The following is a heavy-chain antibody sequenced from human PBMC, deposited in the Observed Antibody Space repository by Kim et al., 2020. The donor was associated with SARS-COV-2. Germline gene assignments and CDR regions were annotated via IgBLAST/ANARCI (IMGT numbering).Heavy chain of an antibody. Sequence: GGSLRLSCAASGFTFSSYAMHWVRQAPGKGLEWVAVISYDGSNKYYADSVKGRFTISRDNSKNTLYLQMNSLRAEDTAVYYCARPTLYSSSWFDYWGQGT. CDR2: ISYDGSNK. CDR1: GFTFSSYA. J-gene: IGHJ4*02. CDR3: ARPTLYSSSWFDY. V-gene: IGHV3-30-3*01. D-gene: IGHD6-13*01.